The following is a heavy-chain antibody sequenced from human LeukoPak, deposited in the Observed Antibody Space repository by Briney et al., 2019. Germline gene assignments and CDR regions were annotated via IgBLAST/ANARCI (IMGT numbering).Heavy chain of an antibody. J-gene: IGHJ4*02. CDR1: GFSLTTSGVG. Sequence: SGPTLVKPTQTLTLTCTFSGFSLTTSGVGVGWIRQPPGEALEWLALIYWDDDRRYSPSLESRLTITKDTSKNQVVLIMTNMDLVDTATYYCAHRDIGYCSGDSGGSCYWDYWGQGTLVTVSS. CDR2: IYWDDDR. D-gene: IGHD2-15*01. CDR3: AHRDIGYCSGDSGGSCYWDY. V-gene: IGHV2-5*02.